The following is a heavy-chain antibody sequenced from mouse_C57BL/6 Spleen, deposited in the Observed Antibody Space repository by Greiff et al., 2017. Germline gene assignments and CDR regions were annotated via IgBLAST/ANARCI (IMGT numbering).Heavy chain of an antibody. D-gene: IGHD2-3*01. CDR2: IHPNSGST. Sequence: VQLQQPGAELVKPGASVKLSCKASGYTFTSYWMHWVKQRPGQGLEWIGMIHPNSGSTNYNEKFTSKATLAVDKSSSTAYMQLSSLTSEDSAVYYGARYDGYYGGFAYWGQGTLDTVSA. V-gene: IGHV1-64*01. J-gene: IGHJ3*01. CDR1: GYTFTSYW. CDR3: ARYDGYYGGFAY.